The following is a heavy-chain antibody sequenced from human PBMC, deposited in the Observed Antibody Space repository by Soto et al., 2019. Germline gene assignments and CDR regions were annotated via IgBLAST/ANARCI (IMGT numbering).Heavy chain of an antibody. D-gene: IGHD2-2*02. CDR2: IWYDGSNK. CDR3: AREAQICSSTSCYTNYYYGMDV. Sequence: ESGGGVVQPGRSLRLSCAASGFTFSSYGMHWVRQAPGKGLEWVAVIWYDGSNKYYADSVKGRFTISRDNSKNTLYLQMNSLRAEDTAVYYCAREAQICSSTSCYTNYYYGMDVWGQGTTVTVSS. V-gene: IGHV3-33*01. J-gene: IGHJ6*02. CDR1: GFTFSSYG.